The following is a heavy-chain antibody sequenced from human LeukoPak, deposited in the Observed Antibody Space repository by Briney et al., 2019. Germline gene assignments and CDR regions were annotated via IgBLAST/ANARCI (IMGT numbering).Heavy chain of an antibody. CDR3: ARAGIWAAMVFSLIEY. Sequence: PGGSLRLSCAASGFTFSSYGMHWVRQAPGKGLEWVAVISYDGSNEYYADSVKGRFTISRDNSKNTLYLQMNSLRAEDTAVYYCARAGIWAAMVFSLIEYWGQGTLVTVSS. CDR1: GFTFSSYG. D-gene: IGHD5-18*01. J-gene: IGHJ4*02. CDR2: ISYDGSNE. V-gene: IGHV3-30*03.